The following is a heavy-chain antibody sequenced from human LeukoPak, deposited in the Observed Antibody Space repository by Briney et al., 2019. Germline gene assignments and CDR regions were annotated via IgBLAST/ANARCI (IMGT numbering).Heavy chain of an antibody. CDR2: IYTSGST. Sequence: ASETLSLTCTVSGGSISSGSYHWSWIRQPAGKGLEWIGRIYTSGSTNYNPSLKSRVTISVDTSKNQFSLKLSSVTAADTAVYYCARETLYSSGWYYFDYWGQGTLVTVPS. D-gene: IGHD6-19*01. CDR1: GGSISSGSYH. CDR3: ARETLYSSGWYYFDY. V-gene: IGHV4-61*02. J-gene: IGHJ4*02.